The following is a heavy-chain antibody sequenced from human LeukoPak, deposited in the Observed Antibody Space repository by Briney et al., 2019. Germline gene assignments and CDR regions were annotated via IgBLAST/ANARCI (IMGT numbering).Heavy chain of an antibody. D-gene: IGHD1-1*01. CDR2: INPNSGGT. V-gene: IGHV1-2*02. CDR3: ARAPRGWNWNDAYYFDY. CDR1: GYTFTGYY. J-gene: IGHJ4*02. Sequence: ASVKVSCKASGYTFTGYYMHWVRQAPGQGLEWMGWINPNSGGTNYAQKFQGRVTMTRDTSISTAYMELSRLRSDDTAVYYCARAPRGWNWNDAYYFDYWGQGTLVTVSS.